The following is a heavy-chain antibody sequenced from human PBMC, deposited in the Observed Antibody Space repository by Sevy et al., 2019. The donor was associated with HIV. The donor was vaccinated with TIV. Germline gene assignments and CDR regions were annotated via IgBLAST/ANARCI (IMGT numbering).Heavy chain of an antibody. CDR2: IYYSRST. J-gene: IGHJ3*02. V-gene: IGHV4-59*01. Sequence: SETRSLTCTVSGGSISSYYWSWIRQPPGKGLEWIGYIYYSRSTNYNPSLKSRVTISVDTSKNQFSLKLSSVTAADTAVYYCAREAVYYYDSSGYYPYDAFDIWGQGTMVTVSS. D-gene: IGHD3-22*01. CDR3: AREAVYYYDSSGYYPYDAFDI. CDR1: GGSISSYY.